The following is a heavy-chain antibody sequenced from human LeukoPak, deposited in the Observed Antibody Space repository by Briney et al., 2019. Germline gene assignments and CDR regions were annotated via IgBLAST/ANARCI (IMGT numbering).Heavy chain of an antibody. V-gene: IGHV4-59*12. CDR3: ARDSDYYDSSGYYYYYYYMDV. Sequence: SETLSLTCTVSGGSISSYYWSWIRQPPGKGLEWIGYIYYSGSTNYNPSLKSRVTMSVDTSKNQFSLRLSSVTAADTAVYYCARDSDYYDSSGYYYYYYYMDVWGKGTTVTVSS. CDR1: GGSISSYY. J-gene: IGHJ6*03. D-gene: IGHD3-22*01. CDR2: IYYSGST.